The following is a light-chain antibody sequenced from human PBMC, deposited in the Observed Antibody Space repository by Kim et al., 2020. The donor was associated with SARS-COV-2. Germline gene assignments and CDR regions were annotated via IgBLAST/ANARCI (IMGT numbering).Light chain of an antibody. Sequence: GQSVTISCTGTSSDVGSYDRVCWYQQPPGTAPKLMIYEVSNRPSGVPDRFSGSKSGNTASLTISGLQAEDEADYYCSSYTSSSTNVFGTGTKVTVL. CDR2: EVS. CDR1: SSDVGSYDR. V-gene: IGLV2-18*02. CDR3: SSYTSSSTNV. J-gene: IGLJ1*01.